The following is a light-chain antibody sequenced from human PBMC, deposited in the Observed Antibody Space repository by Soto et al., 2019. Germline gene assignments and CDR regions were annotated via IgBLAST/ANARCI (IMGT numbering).Light chain of an antibody. CDR2: ANI. CDR3: QSYDSSLSSHVV. V-gene: IGLV1-40*01. J-gene: IGLJ2*01. CDR1: SSNIGAGYH. Sequence: QSVLTQPPSVSGAPGQWVTISCTGSSSNIGAGYHVHWYQQLPGTATKLLIYANINRPSGVPDRFSGSKSGTSASLAITGLQAEDEADYYCQSYDSSLSSHVVFGGGTKVTVL.